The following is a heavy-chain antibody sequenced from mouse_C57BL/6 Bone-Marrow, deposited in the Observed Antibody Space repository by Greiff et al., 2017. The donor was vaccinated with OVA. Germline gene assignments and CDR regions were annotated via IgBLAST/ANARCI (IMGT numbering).Heavy chain of an antibody. V-gene: IGHV1-82*01. D-gene: IGHD2-2*01. CDR2: IYPGDGDT. CDR3: AKAGYLYAMDY. CDR1: GYAFSSSW. J-gene: IGHJ4*01. Sequence: QVQLQQSGPELVKPGASVKISCKASGYAFSSSWMNWVKQRPGKGLEWIGRIYPGDGDTNYNGKFKGKAILTADTSSSTAYMQLSSLTSEDAAVYFCAKAGYLYAMDYWGQGTSVTVSS.